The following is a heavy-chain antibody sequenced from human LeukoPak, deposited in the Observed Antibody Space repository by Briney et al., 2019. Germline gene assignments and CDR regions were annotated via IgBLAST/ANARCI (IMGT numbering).Heavy chain of an antibody. Sequence: SEALSLTCTVSGGSISSSSYYWGWIRQPPGKGLEWIGSIYYSGSTYYNPSLKSRVTISVGTSKNQFSLKLSSVTAADTAVYYCAKDSAFYYIDVWGKGTTVIISS. CDR1: GGSISSSSYY. D-gene: IGHD3-10*01. CDR3: AKDSAFYYIDV. V-gene: IGHV4-39*07. J-gene: IGHJ6*03. CDR2: IYYSGST.